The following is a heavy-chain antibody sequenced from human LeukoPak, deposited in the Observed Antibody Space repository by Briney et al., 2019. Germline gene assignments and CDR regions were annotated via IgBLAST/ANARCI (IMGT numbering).Heavy chain of an antibody. CDR2: IHYEGNKK. Sequence: PGGSLRLSCAASGLTFSVYGMHWVRQAPGKGLEWVTFIHYEGNKKDYADSVKGRFTISRDNSKNTMNLQMNSLRVEDTAVYYCASDGWAGYCSSSSCSSVFDNWGQGTLVTVTS. D-gene: IGHD2-2*01. CDR1: GLTFSVYG. J-gene: IGHJ4*02. CDR3: ASDGWAGYCSSSSCSSVFDN. V-gene: IGHV3-30*02.